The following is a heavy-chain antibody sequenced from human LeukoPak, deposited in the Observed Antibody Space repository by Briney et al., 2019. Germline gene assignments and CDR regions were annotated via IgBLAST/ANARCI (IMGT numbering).Heavy chain of an antibody. CDR1: GGSISSGSYY. J-gene: IGHJ6*02. CDR2: IYTSGST. V-gene: IGHV4-61*02. CDR3: ARDRSSWYEEYYYGMDV. D-gene: IGHD6-13*01. Sequence: SQTLSLTCTVSGGSISSGSYYWSWIRQLAGTGLEWIGRIYTSGSTNYNPSLKSRVTISVDTSKNQFSLKLSSVTAADTAVYYCARDRSSWYEEYYYGMDVWGQGTTVTVSS.